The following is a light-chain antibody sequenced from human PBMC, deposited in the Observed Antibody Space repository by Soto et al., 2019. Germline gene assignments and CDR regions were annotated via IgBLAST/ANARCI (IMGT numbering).Light chain of an antibody. Sequence: DIQMTQSPSTLSASVGDRVTVTYRASQNIKNWLAWYQQRPGQAPKLLISEGSSLESGVPSRFSGSGSGTDFTLTISSLQPEDFATYYCQQANSFPITFGQGTRLEIK. CDR3: QQANSFPIT. V-gene: IGKV1-12*01. CDR2: EGS. CDR1: QNIKNW. J-gene: IGKJ5*01.